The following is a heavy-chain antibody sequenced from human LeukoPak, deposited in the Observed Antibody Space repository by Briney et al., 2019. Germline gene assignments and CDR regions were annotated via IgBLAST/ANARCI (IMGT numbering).Heavy chain of an antibody. CDR2: IYHSGST. J-gene: IGHJ6*03. Sequence: SETLSLTCTVSGGSISSGGYYWSWIRQPPGKGLEWIGYIYHSGSTYYNPSLKSRVTISVDRSKNQFSLKLSSVTAADTAVYYCARAHYDSSGSFGYMDVWGKGTAVTVSS. CDR3: ARAHYDSSGSFGYMDV. V-gene: IGHV4-30-2*01. CDR1: GGSISSGGYY. D-gene: IGHD3-22*01.